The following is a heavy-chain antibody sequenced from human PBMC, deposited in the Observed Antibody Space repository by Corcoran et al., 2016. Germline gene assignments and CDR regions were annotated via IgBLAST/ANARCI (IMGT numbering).Heavy chain of an antibody. V-gene: IGHV3-30*18. J-gene: IGHJ6*02. CDR2: ISYDGSNK. CDR3: AKELADSYYYYGMDL. Sequence: QVQLVESGGGVVQPGRSLRHSCAASGFTFSSYGMHWVRQAPGKGLEWVAVISYDGSNKYYADSVKGRFTISRDNSKNTLYLQMNSLRAEDTAWYYCAKELADSYYYYGMDLWGQGKTVTVSS. CDR1: GFTFSSYG.